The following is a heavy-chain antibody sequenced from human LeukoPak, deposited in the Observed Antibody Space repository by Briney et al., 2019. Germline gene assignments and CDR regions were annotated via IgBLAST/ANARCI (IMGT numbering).Heavy chain of an antibody. CDR2: ISGSGGST. D-gene: IGHD3-22*01. CDR1: GFTFTHYG. V-gene: IGHV3-23*01. CDR3: AKDPSHYDSSGYYYWAFDI. Sequence: GGTLRLSCAASGFTFTHYGMNWVRQAPGKGLEWVSAISGSGGSTYYADSVKGRFTISRDNSKNTLYLQMNSLRAEDTAVYYCAKDPSHYDSSGYYYWAFDIWGQGTMVTVSS. J-gene: IGHJ3*02.